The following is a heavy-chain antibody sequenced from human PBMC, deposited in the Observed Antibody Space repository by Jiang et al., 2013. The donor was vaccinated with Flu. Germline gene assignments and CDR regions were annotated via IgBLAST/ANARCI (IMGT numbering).Heavy chain of an antibody. Sequence: VQLLESGGGLVQPGGSLRLSCAASGFTFSSYAMTWVRQGPGKGLEWVSYIMSGGRTTEYADSVKGRFIISRDNANNLVFLQMNSLRPEDTAVYYCAKGTWGSVGYFYGMDVWGQGTTVTVSS. CDR2: IMSGGRTT. V-gene: IGHV3-48*04. D-gene: IGHD7-27*01. CDR1: GFTFSSYA. CDR3: AKGTWGSVGYFYGMDV. J-gene: IGHJ6*02.